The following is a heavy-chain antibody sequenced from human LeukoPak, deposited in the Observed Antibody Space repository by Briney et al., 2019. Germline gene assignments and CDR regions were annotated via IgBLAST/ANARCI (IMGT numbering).Heavy chain of an antibody. V-gene: IGHV5-51*03. CDR3: ARPTEGYSYGYFNY. CDR1: GYSFTSYW. Sequence: PGESLKISCKGSGYSFTSYWIGWVRQMPGKGLEWMGIIYPGDSDTRYSPSFQGQVTISADKSISTAFLQWSSLKASDTAIYYCARPTEGYSYGYFNYWGQDTLDTVSS. CDR2: IYPGDSDT. D-gene: IGHD5-18*01. J-gene: IGHJ4*02.